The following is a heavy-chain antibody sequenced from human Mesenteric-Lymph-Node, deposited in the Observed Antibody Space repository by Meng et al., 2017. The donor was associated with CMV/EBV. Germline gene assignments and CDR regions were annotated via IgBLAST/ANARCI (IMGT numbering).Heavy chain of an antibody. D-gene: IGHD3-9*01. V-gene: IGHV3-20*04. J-gene: IGHJ6*02. CDR3: ARSTPYYDILTGYSWAYYYYYGMDV. Sequence: GGSLRLSCEGSGFTFSSYGMHWVRQAPGKGLEWVSGINWNGGSTGYADSVKGRFTISRDNAKNSLYLQMNSLRAEDTALYYCARSTPYYDILTGYSWAYYYYYGMDVWGQGTTVTVSS. CDR2: INWNGGST. CDR1: GFTFSSYG.